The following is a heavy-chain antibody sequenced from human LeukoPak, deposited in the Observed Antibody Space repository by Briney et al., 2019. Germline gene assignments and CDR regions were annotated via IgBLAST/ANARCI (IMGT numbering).Heavy chain of an antibody. CDR1: GGSISSSSYY. Sequence: SETLSLTCTVSGGSISSSSYYWGWIRQPPGRGLEWIGSIYYSGSTYYNPSLKSRVTISVDTSKNQFSLKLSSVTAADTAVYYCARDIVVVVATTRGSYYYGMDVWGQGTTVTVSS. V-gene: IGHV4-39*01. CDR3: ARDIVVVVATTRGSYYYGMDV. CDR2: IYYSGST. D-gene: IGHD2-15*01. J-gene: IGHJ6*02.